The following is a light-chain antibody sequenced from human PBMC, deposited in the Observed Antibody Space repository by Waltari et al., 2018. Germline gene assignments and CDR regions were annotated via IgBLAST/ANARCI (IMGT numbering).Light chain of an antibody. CDR3: SSYTSSSIVV. CDR1: SRDVGGYNY. J-gene: IGLJ2*01. CDR2: DVS. V-gene: IGLV2-14*01. Sequence: QSALTQPASVSGSPGQSITISCTGTSRDVGGYNYVSWYQQHPGKAPKLMIYDVSKRPSGVSNRFSGSKTGDTASLTISGLQAEDEADYYCSSYTSSSIVVFGGGTKLTVL.